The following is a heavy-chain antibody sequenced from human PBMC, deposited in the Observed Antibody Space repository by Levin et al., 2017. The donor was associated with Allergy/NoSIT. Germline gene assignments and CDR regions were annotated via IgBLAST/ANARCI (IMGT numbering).Heavy chain of an antibody. D-gene: IGHD2-2*03. Sequence: GGSLRLSCAASGFTFSSYWMSWVRQAPGKGLEWVANIKQDGSEKYYVDSVKGRFTISRDNAKNSLYLQMNSLRAEDTAVYYCARVDGVVVPAAMGYYDYYMDVWGKGTTVTVSS. CDR1: GFTFSSYW. J-gene: IGHJ6*03. CDR2: IKQDGSEK. CDR3: ARVDGVVVPAAMGYYDYYMDV. V-gene: IGHV3-7*01.